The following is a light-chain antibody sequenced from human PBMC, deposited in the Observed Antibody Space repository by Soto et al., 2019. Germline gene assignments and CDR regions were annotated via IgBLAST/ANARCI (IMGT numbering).Light chain of an antibody. CDR1: DSNIGSNA. CDR3: GAWDHSLNGRWV. CDR2: ANN. V-gene: IGLV1-44*01. Sequence: QSVLTQPPSVSGTPGHRVIISCSGSDSNIGSNAVNWYQQLPGTAPKLLIDANNKRPSGVPDRFSGSKSGTSASLTISGLQSEDEADYYCGAWDHSLNGRWVFGGGTKLTVL. J-gene: IGLJ3*02.